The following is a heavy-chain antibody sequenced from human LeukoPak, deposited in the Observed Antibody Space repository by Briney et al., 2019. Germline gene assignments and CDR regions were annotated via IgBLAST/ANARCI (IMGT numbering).Heavy chain of an antibody. V-gene: IGHV3-7*03. Sequence: GGSLRLSCAASGFTFSSYWMSWVRQAPGKGLEWVANIKQDGSEKYYVDSVKGRFTISRDNAKNSLYLQMNSLRAEGTAVYYCAKDIQYQLLGAFDIWGQGTMVTVSS. J-gene: IGHJ3*02. D-gene: IGHD2-2*01. CDR3: AKDIQYQLLGAFDI. CDR2: IKQDGSEK. CDR1: GFTFSSYW.